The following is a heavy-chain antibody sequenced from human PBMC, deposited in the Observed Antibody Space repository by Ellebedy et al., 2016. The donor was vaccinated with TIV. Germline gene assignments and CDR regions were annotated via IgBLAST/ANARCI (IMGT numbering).Heavy chain of an antibody. CDR3: AREGTNGYNYFDY. D-gene: IGHD5-24*01. CDR1: GGSISGHY. V-gene: IGHV4-59*11. CDR2: IHSSGTT. Sequence: SETLSLTCTVSGGSISGHYWSWIRQPPGKGLEWIAYIHSSGTTNYNPSLESRVTISVDTSKNQFSLKVTSVTAADTAVYYCAREGTNGYNYFDYWGQGTLVTVSS. J-gene: IGHJ4*02.